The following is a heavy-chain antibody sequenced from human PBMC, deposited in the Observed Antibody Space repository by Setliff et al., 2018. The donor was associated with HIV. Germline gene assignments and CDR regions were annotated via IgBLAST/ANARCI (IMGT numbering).Heavy chain of an antibody. D-gene: IGHD3-3*01. J-gene: IGHJ5*02. CDR1: GGSVSSSYYY. Sequence: SETLSLTCTVSGGSVSSSYYYWDWIRQPPGKGLEWIGSIYYSGNTYYNPSLKSRVNISVDTSKNLFSLQLTSVTAADTAVYFCVRNYEWALGTWGQGLLVTVSS. V-gene: IGHV4-39*07. CDR3: VRNYEWALGT. CDR2: IYYSGNT.